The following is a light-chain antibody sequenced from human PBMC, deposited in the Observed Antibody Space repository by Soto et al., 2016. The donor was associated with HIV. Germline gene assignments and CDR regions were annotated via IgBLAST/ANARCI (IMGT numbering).Light chain of an antibody. J-gene: IGKJ4*01. V-gene: IGKV1-16*02. CDR1: QSISNY. CDR2: GAS. Sequence: DIQMTQSPSSLSASVGDRVTITCRASQSISNYLNWYQQKPGKAPKLLIYGASNLQSGVPSKFSGSGSGTDFTLTISSLQPEDFATYYCQQYNSYPLTFGGGTKVEIK. CDR3: QQYNSYPLT.